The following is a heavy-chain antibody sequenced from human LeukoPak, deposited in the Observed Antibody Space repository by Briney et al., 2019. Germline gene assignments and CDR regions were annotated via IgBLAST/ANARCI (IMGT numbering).Heavy chain of an antibody. V-gene: IGHV3-66*01. CDR1: GFTVSSNH. Sequence: GGSLRLSCAASGFTVSSNHMSWVRQAPGKGLEWVSVIYSGGSTYYADSVKGRFTISRDNSKNTLYLQMNSLRAEDTAVYYCARDPGPYYYYGMDVWGQGTTVTVSS. CDR2: IYSGGST. CDR3: ARDPGPYYYYGMDV. J-gene: IGHJ6*02.